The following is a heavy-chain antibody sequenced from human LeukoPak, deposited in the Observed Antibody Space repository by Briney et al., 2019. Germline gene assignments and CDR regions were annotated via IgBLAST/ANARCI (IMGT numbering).Heavy chain of an antibody. CDR2: INHSGST. J-gene: IGHJ4*02. Sequence: SETLSLTCAVYGGSFSGYYWSWIRQPPGKGLEWIGEINHSGSTNYNPSLKSRVTISVDTSKNQFSLKLSSVTAADTAVYYCARLINSQYYYDSSGRRSQPYYFDYWGQGTLVTVSS. D-gene: IGHD3-22*01. CDR1: GGSFSGYY. CDR3: ARLINSQYYYDSSGRRSQPYYFDY. V-gene: IGHV4-34*01.